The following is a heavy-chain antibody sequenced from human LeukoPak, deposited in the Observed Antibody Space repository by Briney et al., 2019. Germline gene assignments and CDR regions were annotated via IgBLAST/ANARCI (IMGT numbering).Heavy chain of an antibody. CDR3: ARPPATGYDYYMDV. CDR1: GFTFSSYE. CDR2: ISSSGSTI. J-gene: IGHJ6*03. D-gene: IGHD2-15*01. Sequence: GGSLRLSCAASGFTFSSYEMNWVRQAPGKGLEWVSYISSSGSTIYYADSMKGRFTISRDNAKNLLYLQMNSLRAEDTAVYYCARPPATGYDYYMDVWGKGTTVTVSS. V-gene: IGHV3-48*03.